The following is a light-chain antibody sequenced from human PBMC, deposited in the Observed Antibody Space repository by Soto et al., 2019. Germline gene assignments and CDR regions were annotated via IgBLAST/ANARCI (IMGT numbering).Light chain of an antibody. J-gene: IGKJ1*01. CDR2: KKP. CDR1: QSISIW. V-gene: IGKV1-5*03. CDR3: QHWNDYSWT. Sequence: DIHMTQSPSTLSASVGDRVTITCRASQSISIWLAGSQQKPGKAPNLLIYKKPSLVIGGPSRFSGSGSGTEFTLTISSLQPDDFATYYCQHWNDYSWTFGQGTKVEVK.